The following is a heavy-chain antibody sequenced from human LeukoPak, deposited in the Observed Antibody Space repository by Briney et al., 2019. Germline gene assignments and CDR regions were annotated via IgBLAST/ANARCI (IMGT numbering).Heavy chain of an antibody. D-gene: IGHD4-17*01. CDR1: GYTFTGYY. CDR3: FCPGSGDYGYCWFDP. CDR2: INPNSGGT. J-gene: IGHJ5*02. V-gene: IGHV1-2*02. Sequence: ASVKVSCKASGYTFTGYYMHWVRQAPGQGLEWMGWINPNSGGTNYAQQFQGRVTMTRDTSISTAYMELSRLRSDDTAVYYCFCPGSGDYGYCWFDPWGQGPLVTVSS.